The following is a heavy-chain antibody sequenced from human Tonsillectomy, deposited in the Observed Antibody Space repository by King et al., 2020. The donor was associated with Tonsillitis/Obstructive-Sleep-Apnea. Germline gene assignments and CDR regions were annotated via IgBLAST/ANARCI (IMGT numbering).Heavy chain of an antibody. J-gene: IGHJ4*02. CDR2: IYHSGST. CDR1: GGSINKSDW. D-gene: IGHD3-10*01. Sequence: QLQESGPGLVKPSGTLSLTCAVSGGSINKSDWWSWVRQPPGKGLEWIGEIYHSGSTNYNPSLKSRVSISVDKSKNQFSLKLSSVTAADTAVYYCARDAGFYGSGSPPRRYFFDYWGQGTLVTVSS. V-gene: IGHV4-4*02. CDR3: ARDAGFYGSGSPPRRYFFDY.